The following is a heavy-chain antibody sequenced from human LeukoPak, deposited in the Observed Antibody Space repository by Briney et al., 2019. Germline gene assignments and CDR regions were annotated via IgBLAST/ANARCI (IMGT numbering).Heavy chain of an antibody. CDR3: ARGLRSGSTDY. CDR1: GGSFSGYY. V-gene: IGHV4-34*01. D-gene: IGHD1-26*01. CDR2: INHSGST. J-gene: IGHJ4*02. Sequence: SETLSLTCAVYGGSFSGYYWSWIRQPPGKGLEWIGEINHSGSTNYNPSLKSRVTISVDTSKNQFSLKLSSVTAADTAVYYCARGLRSGSTDYWGQGTLVTVSS.